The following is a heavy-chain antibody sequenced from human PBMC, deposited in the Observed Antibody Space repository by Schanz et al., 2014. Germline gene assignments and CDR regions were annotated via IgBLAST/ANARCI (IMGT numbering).Heavy chain of an antibody. D-gene: IGHD2-21*02. CDR3: AKDLGVDCGDGCFNWYFDL. CDR2: ISGSGGST. J-gene: IGHJ2*01. Sequence: EVQLLESGGGLVQPGGSLRLSCAASGFNFNNFAMTWVRQAPGKGLEWVIVISGSGGSTYYADSVRGRFTISRDNSKNTLYLQMNSLRAEDTAVYFCAKDLGVDCGDGCFNWYFDLWGRGTLVTVSS. CDR1: GFNFNNFA. V-gene: IGHV3-23*01.